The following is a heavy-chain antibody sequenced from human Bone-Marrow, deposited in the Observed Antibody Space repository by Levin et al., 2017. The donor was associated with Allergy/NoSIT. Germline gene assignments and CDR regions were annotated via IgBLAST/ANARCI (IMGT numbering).Heavy chain of an antibody. CDR2: IFHRGNT. CDR3: ARGATFTSSWADY. Sequence: ASETLSLTCAVSGSSISSGHYWGWIRQPPGKGLEWIGTIFHRGNTYYNPSLKSRVTLSVDTSNNHFSLHLTSLTAADTAVYYCARGATFTSSWADYWGKGTLVTVSS. J-gene: IGHJ4*02. V-gene: IGHV4-38-2*01. D-gene: IGHD6-13*01. CDR1: GSSISSGHY.